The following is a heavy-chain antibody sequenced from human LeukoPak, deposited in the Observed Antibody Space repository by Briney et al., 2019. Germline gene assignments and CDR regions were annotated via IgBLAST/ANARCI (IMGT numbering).Heavy chain of an antibody. CDR3: ARASLARIAAAGLRILWFDP. V-gene: IGHV3-30*03. D-gene: IGHD6-13*01. CDR2: ISYVGGNR. CDR1: GFTFSSYG. J-gene: IGHJ5*02. Sequence: PGRSLRLSCAASGFTFSSYGMHWVRQAPGKGLEWVALISYVGGNRYYADSVRGRFTVSRDNSKNTLYLQMNSLRAEDTAVYYCARASLARIAAAGLRILWFDPWGQGTPVTVSS.